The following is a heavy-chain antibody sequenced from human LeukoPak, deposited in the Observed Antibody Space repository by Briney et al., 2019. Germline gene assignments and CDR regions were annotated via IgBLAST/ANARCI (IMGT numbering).Heavy chain of an antibody. Sequence: PGGSLRLSCVASGFTFSSFAMNWIRQAPGKGLEWVSSISGASRTINYADSVKGRFTTSRDNAKNSLFLQVNSLRADDTAVYYCARAGQSDYWGQGTLVTVSA. V-gene: IGHV3-48*04. CDR2: ISGASRTI. CDR1: GFTFSSFA. J-gene: IGHJ4*02. CDR3: ARAGQSDY.